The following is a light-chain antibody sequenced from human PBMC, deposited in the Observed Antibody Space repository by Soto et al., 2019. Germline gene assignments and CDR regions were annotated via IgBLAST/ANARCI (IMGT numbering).Light chain of an antibody. Sequence: EIVLTQSPVTLSLSPGERATLSCRASQSVRSYLAWYQQKPGQAPRLLIYDAFKRATGIPARFSGSGSGTDFTLTISRLEPEDFAVYYCQQRSNWPYTFGGGNKVEIK. J-gene: IGKJ4*01. CDR3: QQRSNWPYT. V-gene: IGKV3-11*01. CDR1: QSVRSY. CDR2: DAF.